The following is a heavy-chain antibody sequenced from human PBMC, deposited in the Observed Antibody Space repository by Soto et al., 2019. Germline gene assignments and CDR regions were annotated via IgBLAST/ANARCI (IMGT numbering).Heavy chain of an antibody. J-gene: IGHJ4*02. V-gene: IGHV1-18*01. CDR2: ISAYNGNT. D-gene: IGHD3-22*01. CDR1: GYTFTSYG. CDR3: ARDRVPYYYDSSSTTAGGDY. Sequence: ASVKVSCKASGYTFTSYGISWVRQAPGQGLEWMGWISAYNGNTNYAQKLQGRVTMTTDTSTSTAYMELRSLRSDDTAVYYCARDRVPYYYDSSSTTAGGDYWGQGTLVTVSS.